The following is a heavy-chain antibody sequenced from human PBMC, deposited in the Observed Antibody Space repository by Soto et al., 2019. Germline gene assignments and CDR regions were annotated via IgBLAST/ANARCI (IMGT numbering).Heavy chain of an antibody. CDR1: GYTFTGYY. V-gene: IGHV1-2*04. CDR3: PREVRYCSGGACYSGGSGYYYYYMDV. D-gene: IGHD2-15*01. J-gene: IGHJ6*03. CDR2: INPDSGGT. Sequence: QVQLVQSGAEVKKPGASVKVSCKASGYTFTGYYMHWVRQAPGQGLEWMGWINPDSGGTNYAQKFQGWVTMTRDSSTSTAYMELSRLRSDDTAVYYCPREVRYCSGGACYSGGSGYYYYYMDVWGKGTTVTVSS.